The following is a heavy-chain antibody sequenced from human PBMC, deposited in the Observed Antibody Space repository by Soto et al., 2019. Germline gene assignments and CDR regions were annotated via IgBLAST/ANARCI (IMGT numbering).Heavy chain of an antibody. Sequence: PVGSLRLSCISSGFTFRTYTMNWVRQAPGKGLEWVSGIRGFSPYTFYAESVKGRFTISRDNAKNSLYLQMNSLRAEDTAVYYCARDRGYDAHDYYYNPMDVWGQGNTVAVYS. D-gene: IGHD3-10*01. CDR1: GFTFRTYT. CDR3: ARDRGYDAHDYYYNPMDV. J-gene: IGHJ6*02. V-gene: IGHV3-21*01. CDR2: IRGFSPYT.